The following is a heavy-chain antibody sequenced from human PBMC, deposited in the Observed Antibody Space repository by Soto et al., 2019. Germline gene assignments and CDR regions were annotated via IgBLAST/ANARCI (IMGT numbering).Heavy chain of an antibody. D-gene: IGHD2-2*01. Sequence: QVQLQESGPGLVKPSQTLSLTCTVSGGSISSGGYYWSWIRQHPGKGLEWIGYIYYSGSTYYNPSLTSRVTRSVDTSKNQFSLKLSSVTAADTAVYYCARCSTSYGMDVWGQGTTVTVSS. CDR3: ARCSTSYGMDV. CDR2: IYYSGST. J-gene: IGHJ6*02. CDR1: GGSISSGGYY. V-gene: IGHV4-31*03.